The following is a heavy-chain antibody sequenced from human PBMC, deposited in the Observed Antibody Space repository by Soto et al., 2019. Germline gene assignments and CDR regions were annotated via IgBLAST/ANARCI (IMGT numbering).Heavy chain of an antibody. V-gene: IGHV3-11*01. CDR2: ISSSGSTI. CDR3: ARDSFGSWPSRFDY. Sequence: GGALRLSCAAPGFTFSDYYMSWIRPAPGKGLEWVSYISSSGSTIYYADSVKGRFTISRDNAKNSLYLQMNSLRAEDTAVYYYARDSFGSWPSRFDYWGQGTLVTVSS. CDR1: GFTFSDYY. D-gene: IGHD6-13*01. J-gene: IGHJ4*02.